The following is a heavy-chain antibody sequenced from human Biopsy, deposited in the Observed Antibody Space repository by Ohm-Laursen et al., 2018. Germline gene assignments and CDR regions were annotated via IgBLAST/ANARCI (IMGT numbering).Heavy chain of an antibody. Sequence: SLRLSCAASGFTFNNYGMQWVRQAPGKGLEWVAFIFYDGSNTYYADSVKGRFTISRDNSRDTLYLQMSSLRAEDTAVYYCAKDRFNYAPIGGFSMDVWGQGTPVTVSS. J-gene: IGHJ6*02. V-gene: IGHV3-30*18. CDR2: IFYDGSNT. D-gene: IGHD3-16*01. CDR1: GFTFNNYG. CDR3: AKDRFNYAPIGGFSMDV.